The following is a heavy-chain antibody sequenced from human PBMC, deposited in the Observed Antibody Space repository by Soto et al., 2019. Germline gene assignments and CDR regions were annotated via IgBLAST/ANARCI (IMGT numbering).Heavy chain of an antibody. D-gene: IGHD2-2*01. CDR3: TTDRIVVVPAARRPNPSYYYYGMDV. CDR2: IKSKTDGGTT. V-gene: IGHV3-15*01. Sequence: EVQLVESGGGLVKPGGSLRLSCAASGFTFSNAWMSWVRQAPGKGLEWVGRIKSKTDGGTTDYAAPVKGRFTISRDDSTNTLYLQMNSLKTEDTTVYYCTTDRIVVVPAARRPNPSYYYYGMDVWGQGTTVTVSS. J-gene: IGHJ6*02. CDR1: GFTFSNAW.